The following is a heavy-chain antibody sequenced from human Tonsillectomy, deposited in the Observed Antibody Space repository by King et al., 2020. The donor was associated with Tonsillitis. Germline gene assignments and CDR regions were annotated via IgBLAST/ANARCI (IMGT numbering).Heavy chain of an antibody. D-gene: IGHD6-6*01. J-gene: IGHJ6*02. Sequence: VQLVESGGGLIQPGGSLRLSRAASGFTVSSNYMSWVRQAPRKGLEWVSIIYSGGGTNYADSVKGRFTISRDNSKNTLYLQMNSLRAEDTAVYYCARDHSSSRGYGMDVWGQGTTVTVSS. CDR3: ARDHSSSRGYGMDV. CDR2: IYSGGGT. V-gene: IGHV3-53*01. CDR1: GFTVSSNY.